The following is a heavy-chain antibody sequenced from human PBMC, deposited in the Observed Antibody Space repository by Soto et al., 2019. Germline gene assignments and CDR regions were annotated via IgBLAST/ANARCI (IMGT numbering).Heavy chain of an antibody. D-gene: IGHD5-12*01. V-gene: IGHV3-15*07. CDR1: GFSFTSAW. CDR2: IKTNIDGGAT. CDR3: TTGRGGSAYVPGAY. J-gene: IGHJ4*02. Sequence: EVQLVESGGGLVKPGGSLSLSCAASGFSFTSAWRNWVRQIPGKGLEWVGRIKTNIDGGATDYSAPVKGRFTISRDDSKDTVYLQMNSLKTEDTAVYYCTTGRGGSAYVPGAYWGQGALVTVSS.